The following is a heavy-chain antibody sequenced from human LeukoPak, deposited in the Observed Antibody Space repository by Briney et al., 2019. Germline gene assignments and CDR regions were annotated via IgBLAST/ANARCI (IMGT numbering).Heavy chain of an antibody. CDR3: ARSIRGYNSGWYYFDY. D-gene: IGHD6-19*01. J-gene: IGHJ4*02. V-gene: IGHV4-34*01. Sequence: SETLSLTCVVYGGSFSGYHWSWIRQPPGKGLEWIGEINHSGYTNYNPSVQSRVTISVDTSKNQFSVKLSSVTAADTAVYYCARSIRGYNSGWYYFDYWGQGTLITVSS. CDR2: INHSGYT. CDR1: GGSFSGYH.